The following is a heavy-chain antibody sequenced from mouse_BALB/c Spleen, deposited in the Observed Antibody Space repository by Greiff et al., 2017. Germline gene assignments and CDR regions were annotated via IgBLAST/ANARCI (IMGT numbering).Heavy chain of an antibody. V-gene: IGHV2-9*02. J-gene: IGHJ2*01. D-gene: IGHD2-10*02. CDR3: ARGRYGNYDYFDY. Sequence: VQRVESGPGLVAPSQSLSITCTVSGFSLTSYGVHWVRQPPGKGLEWLGVIWAGGSTNYNSALMSRLSISKDNSKSQVFLKMNSLQTDDTAMYYCARGRYGNYDYFDYWGQGTTRTVSA. CDR2: IWAGGST. CDR1: GFSLTSYG.